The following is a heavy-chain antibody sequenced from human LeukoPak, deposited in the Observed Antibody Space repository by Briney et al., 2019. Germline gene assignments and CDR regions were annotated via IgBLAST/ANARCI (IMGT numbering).Heavy chain of an antibody. CDR3: ARGGYGDYNRGRNAFGI. Sequence: SETLSLTCTVSGDSISSGDYYWSRIRQPAGKGLEWIGRISSSGSTNYNPSLKSRVTISVDTSKNQFSLKLSSVTAADTAVYYCARGGYGDYNRGRNAFGIWGQGTVVSVSS. J-gene: IGHJ3*02. CDR1: GDSISSGDYY. D-gene: IGHD4-17*01. CDR2: ISSSGST. V-gene: IGHV4-61*02.